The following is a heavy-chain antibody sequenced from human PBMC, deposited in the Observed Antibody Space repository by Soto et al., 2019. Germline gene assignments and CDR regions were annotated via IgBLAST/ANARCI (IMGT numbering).Heavy chain of an antibody. J-gene: IGHJ3*02. CDR2: IYSGGST. CDR1: GFTVSSNY. V-gene: IGHV3-53*01. D-gene: IGHD2-15*01. Sequence: GGSLRLSCAASGFTVSSNYMSWVRQAPGKGLEWVSVIYSGGSTYYADSVKGRFTISRDNSKNTLCLQMNSLRAEDTAVYYCARGGGVVAAHDAFDIWGQGTMVTVSS. CDR3: ARGGGVVAAHDAFDI.